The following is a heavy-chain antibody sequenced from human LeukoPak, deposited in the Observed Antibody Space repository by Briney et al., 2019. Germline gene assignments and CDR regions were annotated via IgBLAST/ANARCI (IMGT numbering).Heavy chain of an antibody. Sequence: GGSLRLSCAVSGFTFSSYEMNWVRQAPGKGREWVSYISSSGSTIYYADSVKGRFTISRDNAKKSLYLQTNSLRAGGTAVYYCARDRGGGHMDVWGKGTTVTISS. D-gene: IGHD2-15*01. CDR2: ISSSGSTI. CDR3: ARDRGGGHMDV. J-gene: IGHJ6*03. V-gene: IGHV3-48*03. CDR1: GFTFSSYE.